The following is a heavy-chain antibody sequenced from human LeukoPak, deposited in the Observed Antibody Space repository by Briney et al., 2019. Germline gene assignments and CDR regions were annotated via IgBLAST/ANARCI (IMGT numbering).Heavy chain of an antibody. Sequence: GGSLRLSCAASGLTFTGFTMNCVRQAPGKGLEWVSSISTSSNSIYYADSVKGRFTISRDNATNSLFLQMNSLRAEDTAVYYCASWYGCYWGPGTLVTVSS. J-gene: IGHJ4*02. CDR2: ISTSSNSI. D-gene: IGHD6-13*01. CDR3: ASWYGCY. V-gene: IGHV3-21*01. CDR1: GLTFTGFT.